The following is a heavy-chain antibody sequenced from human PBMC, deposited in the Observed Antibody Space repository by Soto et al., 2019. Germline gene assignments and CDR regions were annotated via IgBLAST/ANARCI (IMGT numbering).Heavy chain of an antibody. D-gene: IGHD3-9*01. CDR2: IYSGGST. CDR3: ASAGGAYYDILTGYWDDAFDI. V-gene: IGHV3-66*01. J-gene: IGHJ3*02. Sequence: EVQLVESGGGLVQPGGSLRLSCAASGFTVSSNYMSWVRQAPGTGLEWVSVIYSGGSTYYADSVKGRFTISRDNSKNTLYLQMNSLRAEDTAVYYCASAGGAYYDILTGYWDDAFDIWGQGTMVTVSS. CDR1: GFTVSSNY.